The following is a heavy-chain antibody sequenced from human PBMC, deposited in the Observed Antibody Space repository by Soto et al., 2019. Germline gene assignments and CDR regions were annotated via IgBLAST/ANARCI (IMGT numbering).Heavy chain of an antibody. CDR3: AVGLVGQWLASYYYYYYGVDV. CDR1: GGSFSGYY. Sequence: PSETLSLTCSVYGGSFSGYYCSWIRPPPGKGLEWIGEINHSGSTNYNPSLKSRVTISVDTSKNQFSLKLSSVTAADTAAYYCAVGLVGQWLASYYYYYYGVDVWGQRTTVTVPS. D-gene: IGHD6-19*01. V-gene: IGHV4-34*01. CDR2: INHSGST. J-gene: IGHJ6*02.